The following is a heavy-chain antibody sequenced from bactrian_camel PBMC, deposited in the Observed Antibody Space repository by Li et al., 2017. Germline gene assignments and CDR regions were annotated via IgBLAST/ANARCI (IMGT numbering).Heavy chain of an antibody. CDR1: ESTYRSIC. Sequence: LVESGGGSVQAGGSLTLSCTASESTYRSICMAWFRQAPGSQRETVATVDSNGVTKVAGSVKGRFTLSKDKVKNMIYLQMNALKPEDTAVYYCASGRIHPLWAGDYCDYWGLGTQVTVS. V-gene: IGHV3S53*01. CDR3: ASGRIHPLWAGDYCDY. D-gene: IGHD1*01. J-gene: IGHJ4*01. CDR2: VDSNGVT.